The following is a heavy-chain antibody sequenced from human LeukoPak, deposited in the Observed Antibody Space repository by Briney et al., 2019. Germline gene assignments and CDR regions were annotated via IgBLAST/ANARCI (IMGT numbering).Heavy chain of an antibody. CDR2: ISSSSSYI. CDR3: ARRTYYYDSSGIDY. D-gene: IGHD3-22*01. CDR1: GFTFSSYS. J-gene: IGHJ4*02. Sequence: GGSLRLSCAASGFTFSSYSMNWVRQAPGKGLEWVSSISSSSSYIYYADSVKGRFTISRDNAKNSLYLQMNSLRAEDTTVYYCARRTYYYDSSGIDYWGQGTLVTVSS. V-gene: IGHV3-21*01.